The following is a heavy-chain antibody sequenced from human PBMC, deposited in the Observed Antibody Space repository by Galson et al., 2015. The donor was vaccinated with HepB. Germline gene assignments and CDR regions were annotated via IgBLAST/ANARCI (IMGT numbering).Heavy chain of an antibody. J-gene: IGHJ6*02. CDR2: IHPGDSDT. CDR3: ARDMGGYCSSTSCRHYYYYGMDV. Sequence: QSGAEVKKPGESLKISCKGSGYSFTSYWIGWVRQMPGKGLEWMGIIHPGDSDTRYGPSFQGQVTISADKSISTAYLQWSSLKASDTAMYYCARDMGGYCSSTSCRHYYYYGMDVWGQGTTVTVSS. CDR1: GYSFTSYW. V-gene: IGHV5-51*03. D-gene: IGHD2-2*01.